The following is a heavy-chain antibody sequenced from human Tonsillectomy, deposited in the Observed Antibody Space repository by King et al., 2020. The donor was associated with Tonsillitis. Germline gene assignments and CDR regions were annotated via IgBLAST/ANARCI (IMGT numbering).Heavy chain of an antibody. CDR3: ARDPAIWFGELSLFDY. CDR2: ISYDGSNK. Sequence: QLVQSGGGVVQPGRSLRLSCAASGFTFSSYAMHWVRQAPGKGLEWVAVISYDGSNKYYADSVKGRFTISRDNSKNTLYLQMNSLRAEDTAVYYWARDPAIWFGELSLFDYWGQGTLVTVSS. J-gene: IGHJ4*02. V-gene: IGHV3-30-3*01. D-gene: IGHD3-10*01. CDR1: GFTFSSYA.